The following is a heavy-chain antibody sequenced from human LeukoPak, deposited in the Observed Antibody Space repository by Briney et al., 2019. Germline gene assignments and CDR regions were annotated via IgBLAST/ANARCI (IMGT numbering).Heavy chain of an antibody. Sequence: GGSLRLSCAASGFTFSSYWMSWVRQAPGKGLEWVANIKQDGSEKYYVDSVKGRFTISRDNSKNTLYLQMNSLRAEDTAVYYCAKGGSTSCPSNWGQGTLVTVSS. CDR2: IKQDGSEK. J-gene: IGHJ4*02. V-gene: IGHV3-7*03. CDR3: AKGGSTSCPSN. CDR1: GFTFSSYW. D-gene: IGHD2-2*01.